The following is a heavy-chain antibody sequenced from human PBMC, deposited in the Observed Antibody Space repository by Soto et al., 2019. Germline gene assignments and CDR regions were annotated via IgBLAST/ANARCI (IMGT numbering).Heavy chain of an antibody. CDR3: WRGIKGGLDA. CDR2: ISYDGSNK. CDR1: GFVSNDYD. J-gene: IGHJ5*02. V-gene: IGHV3-30*03. Sequence: QVQLAESGGGVVQPGRSLRLSCATSGFVSNDYDIHWVRQAPGKGLAWLASISYDGSNKYYADSVKGRFTISRDNSKNTLSLQINSLGAEEPAVYYCWRGIKGGLDAWGPGTLVTVSS. D-gene: IGHD2-21*01.